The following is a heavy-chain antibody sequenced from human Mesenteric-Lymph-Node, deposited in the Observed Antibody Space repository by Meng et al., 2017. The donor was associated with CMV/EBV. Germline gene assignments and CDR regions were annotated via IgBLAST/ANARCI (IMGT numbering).Heavy chain of an antibody. Sequence: ASVKVSCKASGYTFTNYGISWVRRAPGQGLEWMGWISAYNGNTNYAQKLQGRVTMTTDTSTSTAYMELRSLRSDDTAVYYCASSRAGTTRFDYWGQGTLVTVSS. V-gene: IGHV1-18*01. D-gene: IGHD1-7*01. CDR3: ASSRAGTTRFDY. J-gene: IGHJ4*02. CDR1: GYTFTNYG. CDR2: ISAYNGNT.